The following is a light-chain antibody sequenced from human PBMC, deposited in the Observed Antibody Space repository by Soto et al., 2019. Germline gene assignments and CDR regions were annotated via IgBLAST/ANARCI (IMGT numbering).Light chain of an antibody. CDR1: QSISRY. Sequence: DIQMTQSPSSLSASVVDRATISCRASQSISRYLKWYQQKPGKAPNLLIYVGSSLQSEVPSRFSGSGSGTDFTLTITSLQPEDCATYYCQQSYGTPITFGQGTRREIK. CDR2: VGS. J-gene: IGKJ5*01. V-gene: IGKV1-39*01. CDR3: QQSYGTPIT.